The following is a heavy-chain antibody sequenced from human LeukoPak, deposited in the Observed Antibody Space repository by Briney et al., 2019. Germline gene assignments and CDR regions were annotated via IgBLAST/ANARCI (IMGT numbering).Heavy chain of an antibody. CDR1: GGTFSSYA. Sequence: SVKVSCKASGGTFSSYAISWVRQAPGQGLEWMGGIIPIFGTANYAQKFQGRVTITADESTSTAYMELGSLRSEDTAVYYCARGALRFSPFDPWGQGTLVTVSS. D-gene: IGHD3-3*01. J-gene: IGHJ5*02. V-gene: IGHV1-69*01. CDR2: IIPIFGTA. CDR3: ARGALRFSPFDP.